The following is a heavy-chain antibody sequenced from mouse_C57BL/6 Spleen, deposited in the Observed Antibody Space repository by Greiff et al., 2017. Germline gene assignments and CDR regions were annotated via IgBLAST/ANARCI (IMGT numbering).Heavy chain of an antibody. V-gene: IGHV1-81*01. CDR2: IYPRSGNT. CDR3: ARERDYYGSSHWYFDV. J-gene: IGHJ1*03. D-gene: IGHD1-1*01. Sequence: LQESGAELARPGASVKLSCKASGYTFTSYGISWVKQRTGQGLEWIGEIYPRSGNTYYNEKFKGKATLTADKSSSTAYMELRSLTSEDSAVYFCARERDYYGSSHWYFDVWGTGTTVTVSS. CDR1: GYTFTSYG.